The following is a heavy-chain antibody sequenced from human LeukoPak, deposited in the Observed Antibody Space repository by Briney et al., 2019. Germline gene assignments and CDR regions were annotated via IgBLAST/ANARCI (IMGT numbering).Heavy chain of an antibody. CDR3: GRVFSSYYDSSGSFDY. V-gene: IGHV1-18*01. Sequence: GASVKVSCKASGYTFTSYGISWVRQAPGQGLEWMGWISAYNGNTNCAQKLQGRVTMTTDTSTSTAYMELRSLRSDDTAVYYCGRVFSSYYDSSGSFDYWGQGTLVTVSS. CDR1: GYTFTSYG. J-gene: IGHJ4*02. CDR2: ISAYNGNT. D-gene: IGHD3-22*01.